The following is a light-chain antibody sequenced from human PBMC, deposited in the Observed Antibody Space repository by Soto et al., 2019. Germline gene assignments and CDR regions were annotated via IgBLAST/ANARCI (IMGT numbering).Light chain of an antibody. CDR1: QNINAW. V-gene: IGKV1-5*01. CDR3: QHYSIYSPWT. Sequence: DIHMTQSPSSRSVSVLDIVCITCLTSQNINAWLAWYQQRPGQAPKLLIYDASTVQSGVPSRFSGSGSGTEFTLTISSLQPDDSATYYCQHYSIYSPWTFGQGTKVDIK. CDR2: DAS. J-gene: IGKJ1*01.